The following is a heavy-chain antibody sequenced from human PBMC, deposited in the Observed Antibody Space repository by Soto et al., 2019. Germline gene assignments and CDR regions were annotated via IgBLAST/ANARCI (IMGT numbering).Heavy chain of an antibody. CDR3: ARDNPGGYSRSWYNNWFDP. V-gene: IGHV1-69*01. Sequence: QVQLVQSGAEVKKPGSSVKVSCKASGGTFSSYAISWVRQAPGQGLEWMGGIIPIFGTANYAQKFQGRVTITADEATITAYMELSSLRSEDTAVYYCARDNPGGYSRSWYNNWFDPWGQGTLVTVSS. J-gene: IGHJ5*02. CDR1: GGTFSSYA. CDR2: IIPIFGTA. D-gene: IGHD6-13*01.